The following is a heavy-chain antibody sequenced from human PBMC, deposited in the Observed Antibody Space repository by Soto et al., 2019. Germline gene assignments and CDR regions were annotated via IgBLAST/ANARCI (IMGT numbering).Heavy chain of an antibody. CDR2: ISSSSSYT. J-gene: IGHJ6*02. Sequence: GGSLRLSCAASGFTFSDYYMSWIRQAPGKGLEWVSYISSSSSYTNYADSVKGRFTISRDNAKNSLYLQMNSLRAEDTAVYYCASGITGTAYYGMDVWGQGTTVTVSS. CDR1: GFTFSDYY. CDR3: ASGITGTAYYGMDV. V-gene: IGHV3-11*06. D-gene: IGHD1-7*01.